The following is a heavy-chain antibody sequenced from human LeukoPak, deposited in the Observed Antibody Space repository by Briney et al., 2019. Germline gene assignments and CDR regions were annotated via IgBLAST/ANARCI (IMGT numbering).Heavy chain of an antibody. J-gene: IGHJ4*02. V-gene: IGHV3-30*04. CDR2: VSYDGGSK. D-gene: IGHD4-17*01. CDR3: TRDRSHYGDYPSFDY. Sequence: PGGSLRLSCAASGFTFRSYSMHWVRQAPGRGLQWVAVVSYDGGSKYYADSVKGRFTISRDNSKNAVFLQMNSLRTEDAAIYYCTRDRSHYGDYPSFDYWGQGTLVTVYS. CDR1: GFTFRSYS.